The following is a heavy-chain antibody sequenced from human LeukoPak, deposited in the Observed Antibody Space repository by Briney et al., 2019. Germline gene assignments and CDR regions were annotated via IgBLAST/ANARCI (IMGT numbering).Heavy chain of an antibody. CDR1: GFTFSSYS. Sequence: GGSLRLSCAASGFTFSSYSMNWVRQAPGKGLEWVSSISSSSSYIYYADSVKGRFTISRDNAKNSLYLQMNSLRAEDTAVYYCAKDERYSYGLPYWGQGTLVTVSS. V-gene: IGHV3-21*01. D-gene: IGHD5-18*01. CDR3: AKDERYSYGLPY. J-gene: IGHJ4*02. CDR2: ISSSSSYI.